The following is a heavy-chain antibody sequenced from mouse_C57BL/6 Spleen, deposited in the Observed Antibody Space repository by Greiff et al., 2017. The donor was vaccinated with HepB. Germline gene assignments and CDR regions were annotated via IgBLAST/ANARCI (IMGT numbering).Heavy chain of an antibody. Sequence: VKLQQPGAELVKPGASVKLSCKASGYTFTSYWMHWVKQRPGQGLEWIGMIHPNSGSTNYNEKFKSKATLTVDKSSSTAYMQLSSLTSEDSAVYYCARRYYGSNYAMDYWGQGTSVTVSS. CDR1: GYTFTSYW. CDR2: IHPNSGST. V-gene: IGHV1-64*01. D-gene: IGHD1-1*01. J-gene: IGHJ4*01. CDR3: ARRYYGSNYAMDY.